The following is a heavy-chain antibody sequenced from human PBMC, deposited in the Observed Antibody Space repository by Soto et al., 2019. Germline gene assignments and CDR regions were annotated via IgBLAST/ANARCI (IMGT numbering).Heavy chain of an antibody. CDR1: GYTFTGYY. V-gene: IGHV1-2*02. Sequence: ASVKVSCKASGYTFTGYYMHWVRQAPGQGLEWMGWINPNNGDTKYAQRFQGRVTVTRDTSSNTIYMELRRPTSDDTAVYYCEREEKNGFDSWGQGTLVTVSS. CDR2: INPNNGDT. CDR3: EREEKNGFDS. J-gene: IGHJ5*01.